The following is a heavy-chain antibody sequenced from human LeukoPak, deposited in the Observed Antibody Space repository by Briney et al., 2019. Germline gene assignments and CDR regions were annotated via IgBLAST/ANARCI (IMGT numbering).Heavy chain of an antibody. CDR3: ARRSSSWLL. J-gene: IGHJ4*02. D-gene: IGHD6-13*01. Sequence: PGRSLRLSCAASGFTFSSYSMNWVRQAPGKGLEWVSYISSSSSTIYYADSVKGRFTISRDNAKNSLYLQMNSLRAEDTAVYYCARRSSSWLLWGQGTLVTVSS. CDR1: GFTFSSYS. V-gene: IGHV3-48*04. CDR2: ISSSSSTI.